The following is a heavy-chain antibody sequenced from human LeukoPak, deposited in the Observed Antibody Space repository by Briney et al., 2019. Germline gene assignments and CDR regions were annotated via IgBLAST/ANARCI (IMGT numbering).Heavy chain of an antibody. CDR2: IYSGGST. Sequence: PGGSLRLSCAASGFTVSSNYMSWVRQAPGKGLEWVSVIYSGGSTYYADSVKGRFTISRDNSKNTLYLQMNSLRAEDTAVYYCARDRFGYGDYGAVYFDPWGQGTLVTVSS. V-gene: IGHV3-66*01. J-gene: IGHJ5*02. CDR1: GFTVSSNY. D-gene: IGHD4-17*01. CDR3: ARDRFGYGDYGAVYFDP.